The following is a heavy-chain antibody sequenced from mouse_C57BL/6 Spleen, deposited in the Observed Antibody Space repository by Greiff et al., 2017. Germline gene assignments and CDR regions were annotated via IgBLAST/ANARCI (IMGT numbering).Heavy chain of an antibody. Sequence: VQLQQSGAELVRPGASVKLSCTASGFNIKDDYMHWVKQRPEQGLEWIGWIDPENGDTEYASKFQGKATITADTSSNTAYLQLRSLTSEDTAVYYCTTWGTTVVARLDYWGQGTTLTVSS. D-gene: IGHD1-1*01. J-gene: IGHJ2*01. CDR2: IDPENGDT. CDR1: GFNIKDDY. V-gene: IGHV14-4*01. CDR3: TTWGTTVVARLDY.